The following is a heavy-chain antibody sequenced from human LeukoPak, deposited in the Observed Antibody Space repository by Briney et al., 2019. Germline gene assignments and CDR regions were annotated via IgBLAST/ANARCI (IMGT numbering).Heavy chain of an antibody. Sequence: QSGGSLRLSCAASGFTFSSNAMSWVRQAPGKGLEWVSGINYSGGSTYYADSVKGRFTISRDNSKNTLYLQMNNLRAEDTAVYYCSRLIAARTPYYFDYRGQGTLVTVSS. D-gene: IGHD6-6*01. CDR2: INYSGGST. CDR3: SRLIAARTPYYFDY. CDR1: GFTFSSNA. J-gene: IGHJ4*02. V-gene: IGHV3-23*01.